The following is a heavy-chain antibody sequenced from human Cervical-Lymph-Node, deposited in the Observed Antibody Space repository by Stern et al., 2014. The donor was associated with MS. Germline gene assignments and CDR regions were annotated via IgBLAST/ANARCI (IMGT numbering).Heavy chain of an antibody. D-gene: IGHD4-23*01. Sequence: VQLVESGGGVVQPGRSLRLSCAASGFTFSSSGMHWVRQAPGKGLEWLAIIWYEGSNRSYADSVKGRFTISRDNSKNTLYLKMNSLRAEDTAVYYCAREGGNTAEYFQHWGQGPLVTVSS. J-gene: IGHJ1*01. CDR2: IWYEGSNR. CDR3: AREGGNTAEYFQH. CDR1: GFTFSSSG. V-gene: IGHV3-33*01.